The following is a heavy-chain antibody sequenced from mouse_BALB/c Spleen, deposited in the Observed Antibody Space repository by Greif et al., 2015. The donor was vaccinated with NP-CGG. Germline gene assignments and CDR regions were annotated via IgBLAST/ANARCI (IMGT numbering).Heavy chain of an antibody. CDR3: ARYYRYPAWFAY. V-gene: IGHV5-17*02. Sequence: EVQGVESGGGLVQPGGSRKLSCAASGFTFSSFGMHWVRQAPEKGLEWVAYISSGSSTIYYADTVKGRFTISRDNPKNTLFLQMTSLRSEDTAMYYCARYYRYPAWFAYWGQGTLVTVSA. CDR2: ISSGSSTI. CDR1: GFTFSSFG. D-gene: IGHD2-14*01. J-gene: IGHJ3*01.